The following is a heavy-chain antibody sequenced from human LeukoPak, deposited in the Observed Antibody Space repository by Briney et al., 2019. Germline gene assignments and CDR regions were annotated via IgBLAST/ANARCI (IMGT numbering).Heavy chain of an antibody. J-gene: IGHJ3*02. CDR2: IYYSGST. CDR3: ARDGRVDAFDI. CDR1: GGSISSGGYY. V-gene: IGHV4-31*03. Sequence: SQTLSLTCTVSGGSISSGGYYWSWIRQHPGKGLEWIGYIYYSGSTYYNPSLKSRVTISVDTSKSQFSLKLSSVTAADTAVYYCARDGRVDAFDIWGQGTMVTVSS. D-gene: IGHD1-26*01.